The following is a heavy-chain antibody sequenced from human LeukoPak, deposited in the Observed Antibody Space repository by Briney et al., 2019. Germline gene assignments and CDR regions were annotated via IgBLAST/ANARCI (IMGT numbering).Heavy chain of an antibody. V-gene: IGHV4-4*07. CDR2: IYTSGST. CDR1: GGSISSYY. D-gene: IGHD3-3*01. J-gene: IGHJ5*02. CDR3: ARGVTIFGVVNEPYNWFDP. Sequence: SETLSLTCTVSGGSISSYYWSWIRQPAGKGLEWIGRIYTSGSTNYNPSLKSRVTMSVDTSKNQFSLELSSVTAADTAVYYCARGVTIFGVVNEPYNWFDPWGQGTLVTVSS.